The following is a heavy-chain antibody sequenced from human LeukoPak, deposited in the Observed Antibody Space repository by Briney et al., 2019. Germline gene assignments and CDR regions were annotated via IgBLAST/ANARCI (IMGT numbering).Heavy chain of an antibody. V-gene: IGHV3-23*01. CDR3: AKPVHGSGSPDY. Sequence: PGGSLRLSCAASGFPFNGYTMSWVRQAPGKGLEWVSGISNSGDTTYYADSVEGRFTISRDNAKKTLYLQVNSLRAEDTAVYYCAKPVHGSGSPDYWGQGTLVTVSS. CDR2: ISNSGDTT. CDR1: GFPFNGYT. J-gene: IGHJ4*02. D-gene: IGHD3-10*01.